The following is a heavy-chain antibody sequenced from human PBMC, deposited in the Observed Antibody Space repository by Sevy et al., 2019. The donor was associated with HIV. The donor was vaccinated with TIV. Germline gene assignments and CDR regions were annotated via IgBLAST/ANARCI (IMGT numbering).Heavy chain of an antibody. J-gene: IGHJ4*02. V-gene: IGHV3-23*01. CDR3: AKQLGEVTVYYFDY. CDR2: ISGSGGST. CDR1: GFTFSSYA. Sequence: GGSLRLSCAASGFTFSSYAMSWVRQAPGKGLEWVSAISGSGGSTYYADSVKGRFTISRHNSKNTLYLQMNSLRAEDTAVYYCAKQLGEVTVYYFDYWGQGTLVTVSS. D-gene: IGHD3-10*01.